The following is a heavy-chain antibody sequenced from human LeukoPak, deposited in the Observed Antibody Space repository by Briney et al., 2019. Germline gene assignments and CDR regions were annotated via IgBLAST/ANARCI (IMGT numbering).Heavy chain of an antibody. V-gene: IGHV3-7*01. CDR1: GFTFSTYW. CDR2: IKPDGRET. CDR3: ARDYGGSSPFDY. D-gene: IGHD4-23*01. Sequence: HSGGSLRLSCAASGFTFSTYWMNRVRQAPGKGLEWVANIKPDGRETYYVDSVKGRFTISRDNAKNSLYLQMNSLRAEDTAVYYCARDYGGSSPFDYWGQGTLVTVSS. J-gene: IGHJ4*02.